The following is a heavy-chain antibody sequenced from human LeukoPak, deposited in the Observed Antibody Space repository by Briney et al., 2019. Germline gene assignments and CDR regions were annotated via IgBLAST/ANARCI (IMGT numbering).Heavy chain of an antibody. Sequence: ASVKVSCKASGYTFTSYAMHWVRQAPGQRLEWMGWINAGNGNTKYSQKFQGRVTITRDTSASTAYMELSSLRSEDTAVYYCARDLGAYYYDSSGYPSDYWGQGTLVTVSS. CDR1: GYTFTSYA. J-gene: IGHJ4*02. V-gene: IGHV1-3*01. D-gene: IGHD3-22*01. CDR3: ARDLGAYYYDSSGYPSDY. CDR2: INAGNGNT.